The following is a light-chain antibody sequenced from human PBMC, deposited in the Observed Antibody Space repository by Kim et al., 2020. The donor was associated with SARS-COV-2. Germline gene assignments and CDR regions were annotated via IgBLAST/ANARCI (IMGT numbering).Light chain of an antibody. Sequence: ASVGDRVTITCLASQDIRNDLGWYQKNQGRAPKRLIYGASSLQSGVPSRFSGSGSGTEFTLTISSVQPEDFATYFCLQHSTYPITFGQGTRLEIK. CDR3: LQHSTYPIT. CDR2: GAS. V-gene: IGKV1-17*01. CDR1: QDIRND. J-gene: IGKJ5*01.